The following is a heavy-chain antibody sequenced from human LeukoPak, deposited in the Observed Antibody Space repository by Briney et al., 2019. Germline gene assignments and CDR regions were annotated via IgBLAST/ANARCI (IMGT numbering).Heavy chain of an antibody. CDR1: GFTFSSYA. CDR3: AYDFWSGYYTGGNY. Sequence: PGGSLRLSCAASGFTFSSYAMSWVRQAPGKGLEWVSAISGSGGSTYYADSVKGRFTISRDNSKNTLYLQMNSLRAEDTAVYYCAYDFWSGYYTGGNYWGQGTLVTVSS. J-gene: IGHJ4*02. D-gene: IGHD3-3*01. V-gene: IGHV3-23*01. CDR2: ISGSGGST.